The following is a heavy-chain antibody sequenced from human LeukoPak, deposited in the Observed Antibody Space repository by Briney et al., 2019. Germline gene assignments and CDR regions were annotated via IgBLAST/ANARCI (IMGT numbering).Heavy chain of an antibody. Sequence: GGSLRLSCPASGFTFSLFAMHWARQPPGEGREWVSAIRGSGGATYHADADSVKGRFTISRDNSKNALYLEINNLRAEDTAVYYCAKDGYNFDSSGHFDYWGQGTLVTVSS. CDR3: AKDGYNFDSSGHFDY. CDR1: GFTFSLFA. V-gene: IGHV3-23*01. D-gene: IGHD3-22*01. CDR2: IRGSGGAT. J-gene: IGHJ4*02.